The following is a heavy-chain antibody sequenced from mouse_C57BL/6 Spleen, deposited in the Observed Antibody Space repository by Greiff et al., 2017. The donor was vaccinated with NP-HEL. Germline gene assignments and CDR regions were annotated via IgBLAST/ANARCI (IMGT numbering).Heavy chain of an antibody. D-gene: IGHD2-3*01. Sequence: EVKLMESGGGLVKPGGSLKLSCAASGFTFSSYAMSWVRQTPEKRLEWVATISDGGSYTYYPDNVQGRFTISRDNAKNNLYLQMSHLKSEDTAMYYCASLDGYSFDYWGQGTTLTVSS. CDR1: GFTFSSYA. CDR2: ISDGGSYT. CDR3: ASLDGYSFDY. V-gene: IGHV5-4*03. J-gene: IGHJ2*01.